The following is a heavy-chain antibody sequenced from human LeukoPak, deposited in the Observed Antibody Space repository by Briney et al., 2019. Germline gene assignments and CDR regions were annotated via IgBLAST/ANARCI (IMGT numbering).Heavy chain of an antibody. J-gene: IGHJ4*02. CDR3: ARVRGDTAMVTDY. CDR1: GGTSSSYA. D-gene: IGHD5-18*01. V-gene: IGHV1-69*05. Sequence: SVKVSCKASGGTSSSYAISWVRQAPGQGLEWMGRIIPIFGTANYAQKFQGRVTITTDESTSTAYMELSSLRSEDTAVYYCARVRGDTAMVTDYWGQGTLVTVSS. CDR2: IIPIFGTA.